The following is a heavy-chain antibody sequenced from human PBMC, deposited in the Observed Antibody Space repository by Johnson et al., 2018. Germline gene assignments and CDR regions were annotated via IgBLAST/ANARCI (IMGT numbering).Heavy chain of an antibody. CDR3: AKGRVNWNYGDGMDV. CDR1: RFTISSYA. J-gene: IGHJ6*02. D-gene: IGHD1-7*01. CDR2: ISGSGGTT. Sequence: VQLQESGGGLVQHGGSLRLSCVVSRFTISSYAMTWVRPTPGKGLEWVSVISGSGGTTYYAESVTGRFTISRDNFKNTLFLQMNSLGVEDTAVYYCAKGRVNWNYGDGMDVWGQGTTVTVSS. V-gene: IGHV3-23*01.